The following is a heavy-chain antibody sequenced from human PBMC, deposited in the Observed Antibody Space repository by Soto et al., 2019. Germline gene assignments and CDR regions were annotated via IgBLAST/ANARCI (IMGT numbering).Heavy chain of an antibody. J-gene: IGHJ4*02. CDR1: GDSISSSNYY. CDR3: ARPAIAVAGTWGF. Sequence: QLQLQESGPGLVKPSETLSLTCTVSGDSISSSNYYWGWIRQPPGKGLEWIGSIYYSGSTYYNPSLKRRVSMSVDTSKNQFSLTLTSVTAADTAVYYCARPAIAVAGTWGFWGQGTLVTVSS. CDR2: IYYSGST. D-gene: IGHD6-19*01. V-gene: IGHV4-39*01.